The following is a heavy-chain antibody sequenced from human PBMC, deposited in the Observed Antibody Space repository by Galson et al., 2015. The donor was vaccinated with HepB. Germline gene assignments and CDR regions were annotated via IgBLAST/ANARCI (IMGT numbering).Heavy chain of an antibody. Sequence: SLRLSCAASGFTFSSYNMNWVRQAPGKGLEWLSYIRSSSSATHYADSVRGRFTISRDNAENSLYLQMNSLRDEDTAVYYCARGLTSHGYVIDYWGQGTLVTVSP. J-gene: IGHJ4*02. CDR2: IRSSSSAT. CDR3: ARGLTSHGYVIDY. D-gene: IGHD5-18*01. V-gene: IGHV3-48*02. CDR1: GFTFSSYN.